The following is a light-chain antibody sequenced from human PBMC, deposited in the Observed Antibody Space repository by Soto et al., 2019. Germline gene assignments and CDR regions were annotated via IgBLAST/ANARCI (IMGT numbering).Light chain of an antibody. CDR2: AAS. V-gene: IGKV1-33*01. Sequence: DIQMTQSPSSLSASVGDRVTITCQASQDIRNYLNWYQQKPGKAPKLLIYAASNLETGVPSRFSGGGSESDFIFTISSLQAEDLATYYCQQYDNLPLTFGGGTKVEIK. J-gene: IGKJ4*01. CDR3: QQYDNLPLT. CDR1: QDIRNY.